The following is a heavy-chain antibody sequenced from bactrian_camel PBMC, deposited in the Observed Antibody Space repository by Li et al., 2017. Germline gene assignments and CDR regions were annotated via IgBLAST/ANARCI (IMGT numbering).Heavy chain of an antibody. CDR1: GFTFGSVV. D-gene: IGHD2*01. V-gene: IGHV3S7*01. CDR2: VSTGGSET. Sequence: HVQLVESGGGLVQPGGSLRLSCAASGFTFGSVVGAWVRQAPGKGLEWVSNVSTGGSETYYADSVKGRFTGSKDNAKNTVYLQMNSLKPEDTAVYYCATGKCSSGGYCIMGRAYNYWGQGTQVTVS. J-gene: IGHJ4*01. CDR3: ATGKCSSGGYCIMGRAYNY.